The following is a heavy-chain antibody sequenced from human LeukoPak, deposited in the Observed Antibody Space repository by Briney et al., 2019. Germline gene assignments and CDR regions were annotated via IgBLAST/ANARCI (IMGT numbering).Heavy chain of an antibody. V-gene: IGHV3-53*01. CDR1: GFTVSSNY. J-gene: IGHJ4*02. D-gene: IGHD6-19*01. CDR2: IYSGGST. Sequence: PGGSLRLSCAASGFTVSSNYMSWVRQAPGKGLEWVSVIYSGGSTYYADSVKGRFTISRDNSKNTLYLQMNSLRAEDTAVYYCARDVLASSGWPTSHFDCWGQGALVTVSS. CDR3: ARDVLASSGWPTSHFDC.